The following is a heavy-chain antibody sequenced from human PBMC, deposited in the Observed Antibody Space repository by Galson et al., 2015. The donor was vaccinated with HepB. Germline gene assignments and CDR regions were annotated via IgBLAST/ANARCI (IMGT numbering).Heavy chain of an antibody. J-gene: IGHJ2*01. CDR2: ISSSSSYI. D-gene: IGHD4-17*01. CDR1: GFTFSSYS. CDR3: ARDPYGDYVTAVVFGDWYFDL. Sequence: SLRLSCAASGFTFSSYSMNWVRQAPGKGLEWVSSISSSSSYIYYADSVKGRFTISRDNAKNSLYLQMNSLRAEDTAVYYCARDPYGDYVTAVVFGDWYFDLWGRGTLVTVSS. V-gene: IGHV3-21*01.